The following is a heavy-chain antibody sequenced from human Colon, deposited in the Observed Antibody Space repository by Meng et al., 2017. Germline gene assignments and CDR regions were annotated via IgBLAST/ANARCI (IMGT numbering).Heavy chain of an antibody. CDR3: ARSVATAKVPSLY. V-gene: IGHV3-30*01. CDR2: ISHDGSKI. J-gene: IGHJ4*02. CDR1: GFIFSSYT. Sequence: SLKISCAASGFIFSSYTMHWVRQAPGKGLEWVAVISHDGSKIYYADSVKGRITISRDNSKNTLFLEIDSLRPEDTAVYYCARSVATAKVPSLYWGQGTLVTVSS. D-gene: IGHD5-18*01.